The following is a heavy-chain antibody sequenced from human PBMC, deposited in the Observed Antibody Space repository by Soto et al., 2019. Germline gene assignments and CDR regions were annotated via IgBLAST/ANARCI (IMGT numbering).Heavy chain of an antibody. Sequence: QITLKESGPTLVRPTQTLTMTCAVSGFSLSTTGVGVGWIRQPPGKALEWLALIYWDGDDRYSPSLRSRLTSTKNTTKNQVVLTMTNMYPVDTATYFCSHKSSAGGMVDDWGQGTLVTVSS. CDR1: GFSLSTTGVG. D-gene: IGHD1-1*01. CDR2: IYWDGDD. J-gene: IGHJ4*02. V-gene: IGHV2-5*02. CDR3: SHKSSAGGMVDD.